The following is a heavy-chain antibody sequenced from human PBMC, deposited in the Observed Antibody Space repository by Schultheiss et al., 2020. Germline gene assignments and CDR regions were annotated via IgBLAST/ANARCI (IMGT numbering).Heavy chain of an antibody. CDR3: ARDVVVVPAAMPGDYYYYMDV. D-gene: IGHD2-2*01. CDR1: GGSMSSYY. Sequence: SQTLSLTCTVPGGSMSSYYWSWIRQPAGEGLEWIGRIYTSGSTNYNPSLKSRVTISVDTSKNQFSLKLSSVTAADTAVYYCARDVVVVPAAMPGDYYYYMDVWGKGTTVTVSS. CDR2: IYTSGST. J-gene: IGHJ6*03. V-gene: IGHV4-4*07.